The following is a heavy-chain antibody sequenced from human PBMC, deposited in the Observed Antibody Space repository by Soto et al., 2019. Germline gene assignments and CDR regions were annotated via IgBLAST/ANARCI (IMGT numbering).Heavy chain of an antibody. CDR2: ISYDGSNK. CDR3: ARDLGSTVTGVSSPVYYYYGMDV. V-gene: IGHV3-30-3*01. D-gene: IGHD4-17*01. J-gene: IGHJ6*02. CDR1: GFTFSSYA. Sequence: QVQLVESGGGVVQPGRSLRLSCAASGFTFSSYAMHWVRQAPGKGLEWVAVISYDGSNKYYADSVKGRFTISRDNSKNTLYLQMNSLRAEDTAVYYCARDLGSTVTGVSSPVYYYYGMDVWGQGTTVTVSS.